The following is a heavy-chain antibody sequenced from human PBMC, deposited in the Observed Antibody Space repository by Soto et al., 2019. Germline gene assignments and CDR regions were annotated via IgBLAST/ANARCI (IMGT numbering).Heavy chain of an antibody. Sequence: PGESLKISCKGSGYSFTSYWIGWVRQMPGKGLEWMGIIYPGDSDTRYSPSFQGQVTISADKSISTAYLQWSSLKASDTAMYYCARHKSPVAILGVVIGAGDYYYGMDVWGQGTTVTVSS. CDR1: GYSFTSYW. CDR3: ARHKSPVAILGVVIGAGDYYYGMDV. V-gene: IGHV5-51*01. D-gene: IGHD3-3*01. J-gene: IGHJ6*02. CDR2: IYPGDSDT.